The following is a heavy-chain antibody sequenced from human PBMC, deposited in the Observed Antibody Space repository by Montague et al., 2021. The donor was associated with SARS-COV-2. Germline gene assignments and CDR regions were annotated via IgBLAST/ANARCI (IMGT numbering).Heavy chain of an antibody. V-gene: IGHV4-34*01. Sequence: SETLSLTCAVSSGSFRGYYWSWIRQPPGKGLEWIGEINHSGSTTYNPSLESRVSISVDTSNKQFSLKVTSVTAADTAVYYCARLGAITLVRGITKADFSNYGMDVWGQGTTGTVSS. CDR2: INHSGST. CDR1: SGSFRGYY. CDR3: ARLGAITLVRGITKADFSNYGMDV. D-gene: IGHD3-10*01. J-gene: IGHJ6*02.